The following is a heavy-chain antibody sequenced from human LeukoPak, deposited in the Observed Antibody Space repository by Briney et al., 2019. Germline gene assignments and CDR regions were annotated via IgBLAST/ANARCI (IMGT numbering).Heavy chain of an antibody. V-gene: IGHV4-30-4*01. CDR1: GGSISSGDYY. J-gene: IGHJ2*01. CDR3: ARSRGYSRYDLRDWYFDL. Sequence: SETLSLTCTVSGGSISSGDYYWSWIRQPPGKGLEWIGYIYYSGSTYYNPSLKSRVTISVDTSKNQFSLKLSSVTAADTAVYYCARSRGYSRYDLRDWYFDLWGRGDLVTVFS. D-gene: IGHD5-12*01. CDR2: IYYSGST.